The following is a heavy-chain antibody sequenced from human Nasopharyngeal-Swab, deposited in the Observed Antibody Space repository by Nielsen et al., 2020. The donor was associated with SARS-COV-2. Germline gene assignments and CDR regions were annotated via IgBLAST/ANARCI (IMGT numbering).Heavy chain of an antibody. CDR1: GFIVSSNY. D-gene: IGHD5-12*01. V-gene: IGHV3-53*01. CDR3: AREGLGNDFDY. Sequence: GGSLRLSCAASGFIVSSNYMSWVRQAPGKGLEWVSVIYPDDITSYVDSVKGRFTTSRENSKNTLYLQMNSLRAEDTAVYYCAREGLGNDFDYWGQGTLVTVSS. CDR2: IYPDDIT. J-gene: IGHJ4*02.